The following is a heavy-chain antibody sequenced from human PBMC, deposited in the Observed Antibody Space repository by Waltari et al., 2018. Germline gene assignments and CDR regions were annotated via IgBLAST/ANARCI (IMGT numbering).Heavy chain of an antibody. CDR2: IRSKANSYAT. Sequence: EVQLVESGGGLVQPGGSLKLSCAASGFTVSCSAMHWVRQASGKGREWVGRIRSKANSYATAYAASVKGRFTISRDDSKNTAYLQMNSLKTEDTAVYYCTSGSYYRMDVWGQGTTVTVSS. CDR1: GFTVSCSA. CDR3: TSGSYYRMDV. D-gene: IGHD1-26*01. J-gene: IGHJ6*02. V-gene: IGHV3-73*02.